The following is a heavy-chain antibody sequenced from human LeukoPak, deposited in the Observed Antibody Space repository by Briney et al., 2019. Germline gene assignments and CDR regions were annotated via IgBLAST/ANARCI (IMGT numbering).Heavy chain of an antibody. J-gene: IGHJ3*02. D-gene: IGHD3-9*01. V-gene: IGHV1-69*04. CDR1: GGTFSSYA. CDR3: ARELRVYDISAFDI. CDR2: IIPILGIA. Sequence: SVKVSCKASGGTFSSYAISWVRQAPGQGLEWMGRIIPILGIANYAQKFQGRVTITADKSTSTAYMELSSLRSEDTAVYYCARELRVYDISAFDIWGQGTMVTVSS.